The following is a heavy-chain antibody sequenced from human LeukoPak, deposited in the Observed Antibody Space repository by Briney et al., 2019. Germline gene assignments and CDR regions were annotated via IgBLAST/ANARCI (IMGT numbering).Heavy chain of an antibody. CDR3: ARGLTY. Sequence: AGGSLRLSCAPSGFTFSSYSMNWVRQAPSKGLDWVATISHDGNNKYHADSVKGRFTISRDNSKNTLYLQMNSLRGEDTAVYYCARGLTYWGQGTLVTVSS. J-gene: IGHJ4*02. D-gene: IGHD3-9*01. CDR1: GFTFSSYS. V-gene: IGHV3-30*03. CDR2: ISHDGNNK.